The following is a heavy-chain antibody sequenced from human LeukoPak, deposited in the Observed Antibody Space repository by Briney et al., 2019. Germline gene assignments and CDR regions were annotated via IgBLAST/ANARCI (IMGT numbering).Heavy chain of an antibody. CDR2: ISYDGSNK. CDR3: ARGDFRGERDY. CDR1: GFTFSSYA. Sequence: PEGSLRLSCAASGFTFSSYAMHWVRQAPGKGLEWVAVISYDGSNKYYADSVKGRFTISRDNSKNTLYLHMNSLRAEDTAVYYCARGDFRGERDYWGQGTLVTVSS. J-gene: IGHJ4*02. V-gene: IGHV3-30-3*01. D-gene: IGHD3-10*01.